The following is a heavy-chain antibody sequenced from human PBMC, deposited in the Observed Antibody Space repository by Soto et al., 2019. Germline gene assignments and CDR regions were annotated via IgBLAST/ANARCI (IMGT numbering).Heavy chain of an antibody. V-gene: IGHV3-33*01. J-gene: IGHJ4*02. CDR3: GRDPGYGGNSVDY. CDR2: IWYDGSNK. Sequence: ESVGGVVQPGRSLRLSCAASGITFSNYGMHWVRQAPGKGLEWVAVIWYDGSNKYYADSVKGRFTISRDNSKNTLYLQMNILRAEDTAVYYCGRDPGYGGNSVDYWGQGTLVTVSS. CDR1: GITFSNYG. D-gene: IGHD2-21*02.